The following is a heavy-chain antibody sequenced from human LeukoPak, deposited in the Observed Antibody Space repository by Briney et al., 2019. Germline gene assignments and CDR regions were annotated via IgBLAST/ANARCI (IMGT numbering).Heavy chain of an antibody. J-gene: IGHJ4*02. CDR3: ARGLRGGDY. D-gene: IGHD3-16*01. Sequence: ASETLSLTCAVYGGSFSGYYWSWIRQPPGKGLEWIGEINHSGSTNYNPSLKSRVTISVDTSKNQFSLKLSSVTAADTAVYYCARGLRGGDYWGQGTLVTVSS. CDR2: INHSGST. CDR1: GGSFSGYY. V-gene: IGHV4-34*01.